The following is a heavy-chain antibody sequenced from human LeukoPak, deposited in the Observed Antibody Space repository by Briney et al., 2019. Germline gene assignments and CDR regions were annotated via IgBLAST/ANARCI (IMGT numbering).Heavy chain of an antibody. CDR3: ARDFGFFDY. J-gene: IGHJ4*02. V-gene: IGHV3-11*04. Sequence: GSLRLSCVASGFSLSDYYMSWIRQAPGKGLEWVSYIGSTIYYADSVKGRLTISKDNAKNSLYLQMNSLRAEDTAVYYCARDFGFFDYWGQGTLVTVSS. D-gene: IGHD3-16*01. CDR2: IGSTI. CDR1: GFSLSDYY.